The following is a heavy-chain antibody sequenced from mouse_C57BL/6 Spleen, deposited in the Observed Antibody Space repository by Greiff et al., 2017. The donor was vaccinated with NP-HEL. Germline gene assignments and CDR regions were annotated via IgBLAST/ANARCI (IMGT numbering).Heavy chain of an antibody. CDR3: ARAFITTVVATDYFDY. CDR2: INPNNGGT. J-gene: IGHJ2*01. D-gene: IGHD1-1*01. V-gene: IGHV1-22*01. Sequence: VQLQQSGPELVKPGASVKMSCKASGYTFTDYNMHWVKQSHGKSLEWIGYINPNNGGTSYNQKFKGKATLTVNKSSSTAYMELRSLTSEDSAVYYCARAFITTVVATDYFDYWGQGTTLTVSS. CDR1: GYTFTDYN.